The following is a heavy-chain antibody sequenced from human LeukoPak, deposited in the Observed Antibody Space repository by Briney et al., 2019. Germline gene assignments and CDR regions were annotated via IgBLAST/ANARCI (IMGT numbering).Heavy chain of an antibody. CDR2: IRYDGSNK. CDR1: GFTFSSYG. V-gene: IGHV3-30*02. J-gene: IGHJ5*02. CDR3: ASRYGSGSYRWFDP. Sequence: PGGSLRLSCAASGFTFSSYGMHWVRQAPGKGLEWVAFIRYDGSNKYYADSVKGRFTISRDNSKNTLYLQMNSLRAEDTAVYYCASRYGSGSYRWFDPWGQGTLVTVSS. D-gene: IGHD3-10*01.